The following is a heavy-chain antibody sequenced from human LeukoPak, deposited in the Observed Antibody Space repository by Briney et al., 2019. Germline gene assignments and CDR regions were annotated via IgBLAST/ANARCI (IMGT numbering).Heavy chain of an antibody. CDR3: ARENYDSSGYYQDY. J-gene: IGHJ4*02. CDR2: IYHSGST. V-gene: IGHV4-4*02. Sequence: SETLSLTCAVSGGSISSSNWWSWVRQPPGKGLEWIGEIYHSGSTNYNPSLKSRVTISVDKPKNQFSLKLSSVTAADTAVYYCARENYDSSGYYQDYWGQGTLVTVSS. D-gene: IGHD3-22*01. CDR1: GGSISSSNW.